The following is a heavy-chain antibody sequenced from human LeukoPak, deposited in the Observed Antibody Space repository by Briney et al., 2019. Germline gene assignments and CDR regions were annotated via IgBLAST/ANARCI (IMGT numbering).Heavy chain of an antibody. Sequence: GGSLRLSCAAAGFTLSSYSMHWVRQAPGKGLEFVSAISKNGRNTYYGNSMKGRFTISRDISKNTLYLQMDSLRAEDTALYYCGRDLSGWYGPDYWGQGTLVTVSS. V-gene: IGHV3-64*01. CDR3: GRDLSGWYGPDY. J-gene: IGHJ4*02. D-gene: IGHD6-19*01. CDR2: ISKNGRNT. CDR1: GFTLSSYS.